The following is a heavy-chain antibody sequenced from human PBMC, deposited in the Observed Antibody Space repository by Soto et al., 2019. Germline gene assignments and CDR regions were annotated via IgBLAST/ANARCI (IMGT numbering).Heavy chain of an antibody. CDR2: IYYSGST. D-gene: IGHD6-19*01. CDR1: GGSISSSSYY. J-gene: IGHJ4*02. V-gene: IGHV4-39*01. Sequence: PSETLSLTCTVSGGSISSSSYYWGWIRQPPGKGLEWIGSIYYSGSTYYKPSLKSRVTKSVDTSKNQFSLKLSSVTAADTAVYYCAGIAVAGTSFDYWGQGTLVTVSS. CDR3: AGIAVAGTSFDY.